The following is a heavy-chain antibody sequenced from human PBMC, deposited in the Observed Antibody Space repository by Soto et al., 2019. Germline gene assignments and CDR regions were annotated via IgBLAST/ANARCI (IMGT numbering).Heavy chain of an antibody. V-gene: IGHV3-30*18. Sequence: QIQLVQSGGGVVQPGGSLRLSCTASGFSFNKFGMHWVRQTPGKGLEWVASLSYDGNHDFYADSVTGRLIISRDNSKNTLYLQVNTLTVDDTAVYYCVKERADFVRVPHATSGMDVWGPGTTVTVSS. J-gene: IGHJ6*02. CDR1: GFSFNKFG. CDR2: LSYDGNHD. CDR3: VKERADFVRVPHATSGMDV. D-gene: IGHD2-15*01.